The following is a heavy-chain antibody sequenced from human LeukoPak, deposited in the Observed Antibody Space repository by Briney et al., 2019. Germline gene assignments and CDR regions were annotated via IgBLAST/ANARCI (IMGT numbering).Heavy chain of an antibody. CDR3: AKKGGSWNYFDS. CDR2: LAYDASLV. V-gene: IGHV3-30*02. CDR1: GFTFSIYG. Sequence: GGSLRLSCVASGFTFSIYGMHWVRQAPGKGLEWVAYLAYDASLVDYTNSVKGRFTISRDNSKNTLFLQMSSLRPGDTAVYYCAKKGGSWNYFDSWGQGTLVTVSS. J-gene: IGHJ4*02. D-gene: IGHD6-13*01.